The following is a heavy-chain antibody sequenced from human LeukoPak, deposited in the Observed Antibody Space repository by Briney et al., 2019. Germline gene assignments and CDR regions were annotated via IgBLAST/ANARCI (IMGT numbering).Heavy chain of an antibody. V-gene: IGHV1-2*02. Sequence: ASVKVSCKASGGTFSSYAISWVRQAPGQGLEWMGWINPNSGDTNYAQKFQGRVTMIRDTSISSVYMELSSLRFDDTAVYYCARGGKSELGTCDHWGQGTLVTVSS. D-gene: IGHD7-27*01. CDR1: GGTFSSYA. J-gene: IGHJ4*02. CDR3: ARGGKSELGTCDH. CDR2: INPNSGDT.